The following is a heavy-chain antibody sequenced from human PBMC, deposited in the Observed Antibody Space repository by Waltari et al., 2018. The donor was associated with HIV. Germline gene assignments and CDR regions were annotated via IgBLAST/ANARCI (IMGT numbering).Heavy chain of an antibody. Sequence: QVELVQSGAEVKKPGASVKVSCKASGYTFTDNYIHWVRQAPGHGLEWMGWINPKSGGKKHAQKFQGRVTMTRDTSMSTVYMEVSRLTSDDTAVYYCARGGASTTPRDYNYYGLDVWGQGTTVTVSS. CDR3: ARGGASTTPRDYNYYGLDV. D-gene: IGHD2-2*01. V-gene: IGHV1-2*02. CDR2: INPKSGGK. J-gene: IGHJ6*02. CDR1: GYTFTDNY.